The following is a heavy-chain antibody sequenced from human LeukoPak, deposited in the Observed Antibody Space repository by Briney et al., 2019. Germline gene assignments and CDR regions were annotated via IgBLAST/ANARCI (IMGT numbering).Heavy chain of an antibody. V-gene: IGHV3-23*01. CDR2: ISGSGDNT. CDR3: VKGQGIAAAGTGWFDP. Sequence: GGSLRLSCAASGFTFSSYAMSWVRQVPGKGLEWVSVISGSGDNTYYADSVKGRFTISRDNSKNTLYLQMNSLRAEDTAVYYCVKGQGIAAAGTGWFDPWGQGTLVTVSS. J-gene: IGHJ5*02. D-gene: IGHD6-13*01. CDR1: GFTFSSYA.